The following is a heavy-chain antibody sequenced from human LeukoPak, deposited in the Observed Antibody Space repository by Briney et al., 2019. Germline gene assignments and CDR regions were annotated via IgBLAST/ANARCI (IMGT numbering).Heavy chain of an antibody. CDR2: IRYDGSNK. V-gene: IGHV3-30*02. CDR3: VYGDPPDY. Sequence: PGGSLRLSCAASGFTFSSYGMHWVRQAPGKGLEWVAFIRYDGSNKYYADSVKGRFTISRDNAKNSLYLQMNSLRAEDTAVYYCVYGDPPDYWGQGTLVTVSS. CDR1: GFTFSSYG. D-gene: IGHD4-17*01. J-gene: IGHJ4*02.